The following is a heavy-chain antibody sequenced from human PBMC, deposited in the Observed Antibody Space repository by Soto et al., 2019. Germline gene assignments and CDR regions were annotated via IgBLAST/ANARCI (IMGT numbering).Heavy chain of an antibody. CDR1: GFTFSSYG. Sequence: SLRLSCAASGFTFSSYGMHWVRQAPGKGLEWVALIWYDGSNKYYPDSVKGRCTISRDQAKKTLYLQINSLRAEDTAVYYCAREGRGVGATYFFDIWGQGTLVTVSS. J-gene: IGHJ4*02. D-gene: IGHD2-15*01. CDR2: IWYDGSNK. V-gene: IGHV3-33*01. CDR3: AREGRGVGATYFFDI.